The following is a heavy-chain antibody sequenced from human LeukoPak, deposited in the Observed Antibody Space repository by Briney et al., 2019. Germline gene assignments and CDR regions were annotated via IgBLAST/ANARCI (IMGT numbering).Heavy chain of an antibody. J-gene: IGHJ4*02. CDR2: IYYSGST. CDR3: ARRPHPSYSYGIFDY. V-gene: IGHV4-39*01. D-gene: IGHD5-18*01. CDR1: GGSISSYY. Sequence: SETLSLTCTVSGGSISSYYWSWIRQPPGKGLEWIGSIYYSGSTYYNPSLKSRVTISVDTSKNQFSLKLSSVTAADTAVYYCARRPHPSYSYGIFDYWGQGTLVTASS.